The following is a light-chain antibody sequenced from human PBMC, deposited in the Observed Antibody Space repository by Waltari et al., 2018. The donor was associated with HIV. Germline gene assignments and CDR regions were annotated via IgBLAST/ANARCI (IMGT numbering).Light chain of an antibody. V-gene: IGKV4-1*01. J-gene: IGKJ4*01. CDR3: HQYYSVPLT. CDR1: QSVLYTSNKKNF. Sequence: DIVMTQSPDSLALSLDERAPIHCKSIQSVLYTSNKKNFLAWFQQKSGQPPKLLIYWASTRESGVPDRFSASGSGTDFTLTISSLQAEDVAVYYCHQYYSVPLTFGGGTKVEIK. CDR2: WAS.